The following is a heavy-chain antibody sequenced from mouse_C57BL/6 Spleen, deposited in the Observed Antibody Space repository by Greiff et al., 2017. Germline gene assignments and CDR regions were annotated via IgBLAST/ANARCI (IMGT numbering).Heavy chain of an antibody. CDR3: ARNSNYVPDYVGD. CDR2: IWSGGST. CDR1: GFSLTSYG. V-gene: IGHV2-2*01. J-gene: IGHJ2*01. Sequence: QVQLQQSGPGLVQPSQSLSFTCTVSGFSLTSYGVHWVRQSPGKGLEWLGVIWSGGSTGYNAAFISRLSISKDKSKSQVFCKMNSLQADYTAIYYWARNSNYVPDYVGDWGQGTTLTVSS. D-gene: IGHD2-5*01.